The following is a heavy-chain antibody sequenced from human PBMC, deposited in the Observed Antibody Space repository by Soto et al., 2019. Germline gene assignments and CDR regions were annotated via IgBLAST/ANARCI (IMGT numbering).Heavy chain of an antibody. CDR1: GYTFTGYY. CDR2: INPNSGGT. V-gene: IGHV1-2*02. D-gene: IGHD1-26*01. CDR3: ARVLSSGRASPEYFQH. Sequence: QVQLVQSGAEVKKPGASVKVSCKASGYTFTGYYMHWVRQAPGQGLEWMGWINPNSGGTNYAQKFQGRVTMTRDTSISTAYMELSRLRSDDTAVYYCARVLSSGRASPEYFQHWGQGTLVTVSS. J-gene: IGHJ1*01.